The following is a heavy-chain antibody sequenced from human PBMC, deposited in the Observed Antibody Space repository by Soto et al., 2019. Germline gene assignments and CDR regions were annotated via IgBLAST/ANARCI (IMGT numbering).Heavy chain of an antibody. D-gene: IGHD3-3*02. V-gene: IGHV4-39*01. J-gene: IGHJ5*02. Sequence: SETLSLTCTVSGGSISTYYWSWIRQPPGKGLEWIGSIYYSGSTYYNPSLKSRVTISVDTSKNQFSLKLSSVTAADTAVYYCASPKIAFYNWFDPWGQGTLVTVSS. CDR2: IYYSGST. CDR1: GGSISTYY. CDR3: ASPKIAFYNWFDP.